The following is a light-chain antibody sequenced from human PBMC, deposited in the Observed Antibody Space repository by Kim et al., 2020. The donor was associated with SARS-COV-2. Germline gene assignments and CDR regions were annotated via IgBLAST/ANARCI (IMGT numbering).Light chain of an antibody. CDR1: QSISTNY. V-gene: IGKV3-20*01. J-gene: IGKJ2*01. Sequence: EIVLTQSPGTLSLSPGERATLSCRASQSISTNYLAWYQHKPGQAPRLLIYGASSRATGIPDRFSGSGSGTDFTLTISRLEPEDYAVYYCQQYSSSPPYTFGQGTKLEI. CDR2: GAS. CDR3: QQYSSSPPYT.